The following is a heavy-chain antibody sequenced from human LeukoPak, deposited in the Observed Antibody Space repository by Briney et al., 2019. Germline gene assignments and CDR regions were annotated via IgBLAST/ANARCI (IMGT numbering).Heavy chain of an antibody. Sequence: GASVKVSCKASGYTFTSYDINWVRQATGQGLEWMGWMNPNSGNTGYAQNFQCRVTMTRNTSISTAYMELSSLRSEDTAVYYCARAGGRITIFGVVIQPIPLSTYYYYYMDVWGKGTTVTVSS. CDR2: MNPNSGNT. J-gene: IGHJ6*03. D-gene: IGHD3-3*01. CDR1: GYTFTSYD. CDR3: ARAGGRITIFGVVIQPIPLSTYYYYYMDV. V-gene: IGHV1-8*01.